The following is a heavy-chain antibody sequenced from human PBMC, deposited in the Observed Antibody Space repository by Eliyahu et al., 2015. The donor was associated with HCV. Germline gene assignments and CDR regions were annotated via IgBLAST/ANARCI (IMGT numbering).Heavy chain of an antibody. J-gene: IGHJ5*02. D-gene: IGHD3-10*01. CDR2: MDSDDGRT. Sequence: QVLLVQSGAEVQKPGASVKVSCKASGYPFTNYGINWVRQAAGQGLEWMGWMDSDDGRTGYAEKFQGRVAMTRDTSTSTAYMELYSLKSEDTAMYYCARMDYTGSQVNPNCFDPWGQGTLVTVLS. V-gene: IGHV1-8*01. CDR3: ARMDYTGSQVNPNCFDP. CDR1: GYPFTNYG.